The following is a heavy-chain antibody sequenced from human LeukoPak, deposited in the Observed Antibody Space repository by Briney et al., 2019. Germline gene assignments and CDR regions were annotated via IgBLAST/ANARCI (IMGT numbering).Heavy chain of an antibody. D-gene: IGHD6-19*01. Sequence: ASVKLSCKASGYTFTSYSKYTIHWVRQAPGQRLEWMGWINASIGETRYSQKFQDRVTFTGDTSANTVYMELNSLISEDTAVYYCARDSDTSDWAWVYWGQGTLVTVSS. CDR1: GYTFTSYS. CDR3: ARDSDTSDWAWVY. V-gene: IGHV1-3*01. J-gene: IGHJ4*02. CDR2: INASIGET.